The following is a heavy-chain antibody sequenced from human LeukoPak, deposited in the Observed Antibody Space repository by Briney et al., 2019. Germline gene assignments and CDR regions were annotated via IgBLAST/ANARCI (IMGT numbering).Heavy chain of an antibody. CDR2: IYYSGST. CDR3: ARLGNHRGMTTNY. CDR1: GGSISSSNW. Sequence: PSGTLSLTCAVSGGSISSSNWWSWVRQPPGKGLEWIGSIYYSGSTYYNPSLKSRVTISVDTSKNQFSLKLSSVTAADTAVYYCARLGNHRGMTTNYWGQGTLVTVSS. V-gene: IGHV4-4*02. J-gene: IGHJ4*02. D-gene: IGHD4-11*01.